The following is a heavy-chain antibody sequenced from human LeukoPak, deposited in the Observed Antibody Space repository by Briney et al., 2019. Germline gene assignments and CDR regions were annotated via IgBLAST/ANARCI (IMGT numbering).Heavy chain of an antibody. D-gene: IGHD5-24*01. J-gene: IGHJ5*02. CDR1: GDSMSDSF. CDR2: AADSGST. Sequence: SETLSLTCTVSGDSMSDSFWTWIRQPPGKGLEWIGYAADSGSTYYNPSLKSRVTISVDTSKNQFSLKLSSVTAADTAVYYCARGRQRWLQPNWFDPWGQGTLVTVSS. CDR3: ARGRQRWLQPNWFDP. V-gene: IGHV4-59*12.